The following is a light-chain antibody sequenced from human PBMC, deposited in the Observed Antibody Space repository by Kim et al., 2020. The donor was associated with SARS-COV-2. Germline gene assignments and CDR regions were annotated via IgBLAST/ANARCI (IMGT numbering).Light chain of an antibody. CDR1: NIGSKN. V-gene: IGLV3-9*01. Sequence: SYELTQPLSVSVALGQTARITCGGNNIGSKNVHWYQQKPGQAPVLVIYMDSNRPSGIPERFSGSNSGNTATLTISRAQAGDEADYYCQVWDSSTAWVFGGGTKLTVL. CDR2: MDS. CDR3: QVWDSSTAWV. J-gene: IGLJ3*02.